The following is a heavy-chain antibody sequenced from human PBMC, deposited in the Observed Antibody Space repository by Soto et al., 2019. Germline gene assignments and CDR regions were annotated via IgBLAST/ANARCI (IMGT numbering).Heavy chain of an antibody. CDR2: NKPSGGST. CDR3: ARATSAGNGRRVDV. CDR1: GYTFTTYY. Sequence: QVQLVQSGTEVKEPGASVSLSCKASGYTFTTYYIHWGRQAPGQGLEWMGMNKPSGGSTTYAQSYQDSVTITRDTSTSTVYMDLNSLRSDDTAVYYCARATSAGNGRRVDVWGQGTTVTVSS. D-gene: IGHD6-13*01. J-gene: IGHJ6*02. V-gene: IGHV1-46*01.